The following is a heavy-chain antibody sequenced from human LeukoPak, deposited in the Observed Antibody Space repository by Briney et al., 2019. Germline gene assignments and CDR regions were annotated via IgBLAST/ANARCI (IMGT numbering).Heavy chain of an antibody. Sequence: SGPTLVKPTETLTLTCSFSGFSLTSRPVGVGWIRQPPGKALEWLGFAYWDDDNRYNPSLKRRLNVTKDTSKNQVVLTMTNMDPVDTGTYHCAHRRDYNGDWDGGLFDFWGQGILVTVSS. CDR2: AYWDDDN. V-gene: IGHV2-5*02. CDR3: AHRRDYNGDWDGGLFDF. D-gene: IGHD2-21*02. CDR1: GFSLTSRPVG. J-gene: IGHJ4*02.